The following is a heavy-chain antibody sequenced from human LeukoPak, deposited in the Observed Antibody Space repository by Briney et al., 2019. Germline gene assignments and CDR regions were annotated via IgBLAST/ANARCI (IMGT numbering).Heavy chain of an antibody. CDR2: IYHSGST. Sequence: SETLSLTCAVSGYSISSGYYWGWIRQPPGKGLEWIGSIYHSGSTYYNPSLKSRVTISVDTSKNQFSLKLSSVTAADTAVYYCANQVVTFDYWGQGTLVTVSS. CDR1: GYSISSGYY. D-gene: IGHD4-23*01. V-gene: IGHV4-38-2*01. J-gene: IGHJ4*02. CDR3: ANQVVTFDY.